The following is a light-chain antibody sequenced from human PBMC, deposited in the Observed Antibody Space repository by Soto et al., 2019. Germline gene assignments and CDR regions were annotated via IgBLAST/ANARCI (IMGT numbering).Light chain of an antibody. Sequence: PEESATLSCRASEIVSTNLAWYQQTPGQAPRLLIYSASRRPTDIPVRFSGSGSGAEFTLTISSLQSEDFAIYYCQQYNNLPPTFGQGTKVDIK. J-gene: IGKJ1*01. CDR1: EIVSTN. CDR2: SAS. V-gene: IGKV3-15*01. CDR3: QQYNNLPPT.